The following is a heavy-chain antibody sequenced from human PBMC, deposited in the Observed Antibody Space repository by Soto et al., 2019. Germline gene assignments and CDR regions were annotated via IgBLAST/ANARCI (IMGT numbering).Heavy chain of an antibody. CDR2: IRSKANSYAT. D-gene: IGHD6-6*01. V-gene: IGHV3-73*01. J-gene: IGHJ4*02. CDR1: GFTFSASA. CDR3: TRSPDFIATPFDY. Sequence: EVQLVESGGGLVQPGGSLKLSCAASGFTFSASAMHWVRQASGKGLEWVGRIRSKANSYATAYAASGKGMFTISRDDSKNMAYLKMNSLTIEDTAVYYCTRSPDFIATPFDYWGQGTLGTVSS.